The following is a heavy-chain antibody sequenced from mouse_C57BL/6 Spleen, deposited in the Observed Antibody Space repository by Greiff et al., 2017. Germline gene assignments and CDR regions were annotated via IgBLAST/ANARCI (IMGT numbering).Heavy chain of an antibody. D-gene: IGHD1-1*01. Sequence: EVKVVESGGDLVKPGGSLKLSCAASGFTFSSYGMSWVRQTPDKRLEWVATISSGGSYTYYPDSVKGRFTISRDNAKNTLYLQMSSLKSEDTAMYYCARFYYYGSSYNAMDYWGQGTSVTVSS. CDR3: ARFYYYGSSYNAMDY. CDR2: ISSGGSYT. CDR1: GFTFSSYG. V-gene: IGHV5-6*01. J-gene: IGHJ4*01.